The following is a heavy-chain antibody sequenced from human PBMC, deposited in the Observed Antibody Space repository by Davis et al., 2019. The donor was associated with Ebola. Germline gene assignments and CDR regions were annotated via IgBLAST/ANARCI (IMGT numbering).Heavy chain of an antibody. V-gene: IGHV3-23*01. CDR2: ISGASGGRK. Sequence: GESLKISCAASGSTVSSYTMSWLRQVPGKGLEWVSSISGASGGRKDYADSVKGRFIISRDNSNDTVYLQMNSLRAEDTAVYYCAKDPVVVKGWIDNWGQGTLVSVSA. D-gene: IGHD2-15*01. CDR1: GSTVSSYT. J-gene: IGHJ4*02. CDR3: AKDPVVVKGWIDN.